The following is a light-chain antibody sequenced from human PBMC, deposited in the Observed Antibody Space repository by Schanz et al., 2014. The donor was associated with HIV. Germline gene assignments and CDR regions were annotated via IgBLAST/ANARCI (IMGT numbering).Light chain of an antibody. CDR1: SSNIGAGYD. CDR2: DNS. CDR3: QSYDSSLSAVV. Sequence: QSVLTQPPSLSGAPGQRISLSCNGSSSNIGAGYDVHWYQLLPGTAPQLLIFDNSNRPSGVPDRFSGSKSGTSASLAITGLQAEDEADYYCQSYDSSLSAVVFGGGTKLTVL. V-gene: IGLV1-40*01. J-gene: IGLJ2*01.